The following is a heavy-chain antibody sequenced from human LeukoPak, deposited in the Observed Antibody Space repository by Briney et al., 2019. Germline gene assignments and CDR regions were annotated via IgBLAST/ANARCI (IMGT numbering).Heavy chain of an antibody. V-gene: IGHV3-23*01. Sequence: GGSLRLSCAASGFIFSSYAMSWVRQAPGKGLEWVSSVSGGGGSTYYADSVKGRFTISRDNSKNTLYLQMNSLRAEDTAVYYCARVPYYDFWSFDPWGQGTLVTVSS. CDR2: VSGGGGST. CDR1: GFIFSSYA. CDR3: ARVPYYDFWSFDP. D-gene: IGHD3-3*01. J-gene: IGHJ5*02.